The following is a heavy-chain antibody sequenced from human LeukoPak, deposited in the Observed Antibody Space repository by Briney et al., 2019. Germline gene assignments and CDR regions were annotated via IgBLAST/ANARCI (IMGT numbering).Heavy chain of an antibody. CDR2: ISSGGTYE. CDR1: GFTFSNYA. CDR3: ARDSTYYYDSGSSGPHYFDN. J-gene: IGHJ4*02. V-gene: IGHV3-30*01. Sequence: GGSLRLSCAASGFTFSNYAMHWVRQAPGKGLEWVSLISSGGTYEYYADSVKGRFTISRDNSKNTLYLQLDSLRAEDTAVYYCARDSTYYYDSGSSGPHYFDNWGQGTLVTVSS. D-gene: IGHD3-10*01.